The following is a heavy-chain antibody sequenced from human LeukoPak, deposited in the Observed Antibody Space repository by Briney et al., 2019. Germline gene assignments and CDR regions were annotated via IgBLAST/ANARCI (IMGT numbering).Heavy chain of an antibody. D-gene: IGHD3/OR15-3a*01. Sequence: PGGSLRLSCVASGFSFNNYRMTWVRQAPGKGLEWVSYISGSSGIIDYADSVRGRSTISRDNSKNTLYLQMNSLRAEDTAVYYCAKAGLVLLDYWGQGTLVTVSS. CDR2: ISGSSGII. V-gene: IGHV3-48*01. CDR3: AKAGLVLLDY. J-gene: IGHJ4*02. CDR1: GFSFNNYR.